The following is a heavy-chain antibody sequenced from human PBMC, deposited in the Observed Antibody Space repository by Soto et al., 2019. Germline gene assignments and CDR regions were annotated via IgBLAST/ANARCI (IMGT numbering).Heavy chain of an antibody. CDR1: GYTFTSYD. Sequence: QVQLVQSGAEVKKPGASVKVSCKASGYTFTSYDINWVRQATGQGLEWMGWMNPNSGNTGYAQKFQGRITMTRNTSMSTAYMELSSRRSEAPAVYYGAREGVRGMDVWGQGTKVPVSS. CDR3: AREGVRGMDV. J-gene: IGHJ6*02. V-gene: IGHV1-8*01. D-gene: IGHD3-16*01. CDR2: MNPNSGNT.